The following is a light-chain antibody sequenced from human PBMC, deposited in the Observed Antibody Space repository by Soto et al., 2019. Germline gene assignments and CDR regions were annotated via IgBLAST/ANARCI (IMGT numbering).Light chain of an antibody. CDR2: EVS. Sequence: QSVLTQPASVSGSPGQSITISCTGTSSDVGGYNYDSWCQQHPGKAPKLMIYEVSNRPSGISNRFSGSESGNTASLTISGLQAEDEADYYCISYTSSNFWVFGEGTKVTVL. CDR1: SSDVGGYNY. J-gene: IGLJ3*02. V-gene: IGLV2-14*01. CDR3: ISYTSSNFWV.